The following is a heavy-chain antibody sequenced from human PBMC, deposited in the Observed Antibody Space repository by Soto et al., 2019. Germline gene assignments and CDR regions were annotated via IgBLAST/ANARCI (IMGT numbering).Heavy chain of an antibody. D-gene: IGHD2-15*01. CDR1: GFTFSSYG. CDR2: ISYDGSNK. V-gene: IGHV3-30*18. J-gene: IGHJ4*02. Sequence: QVQLVESGGGVVQPGRSLRLSCAASGFTFSSYGMHWVRQAPGKGLEWVAVISYDGSNKYYADSVKGRFTISRDNSKNTPYLQMNSLRAEDTAVYYCAKDGGLGYCSGGSCYGAHWGQGTLVTVSS. CDR3: AKDGGLGYCSGGSCYGAH.